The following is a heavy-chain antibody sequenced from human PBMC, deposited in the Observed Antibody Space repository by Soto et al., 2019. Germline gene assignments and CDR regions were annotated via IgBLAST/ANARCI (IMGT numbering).Heavy chain of an antibody. CDR1: GFSLSNARMG. CDR2: IFSNDEK. D-gene: IGHD2-2*01. CDR3: ARIRGDADIVLVPAAIDP. Sequence: QVTLKESGPVLVKPTETLTLTCTVSGFSLSNARMGVSWIRQPPGKALEWLAHIFSNDEKSYSTSLKSRLTISKDXXKXQXDLTMTNMDPVDTATYYCARIRGDADIVLVPAAIDPWGQGTLVTVSS. J-gene: IGHJ5*02. V-gene: IGHV2-26*01.